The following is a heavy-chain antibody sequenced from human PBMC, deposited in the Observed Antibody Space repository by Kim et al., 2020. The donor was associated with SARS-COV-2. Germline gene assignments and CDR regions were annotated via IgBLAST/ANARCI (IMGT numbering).Heavy chain of an antibody. J-gene: IGHJ4*02. Sequence: YYADSVNGRFTISRDNSKNTLYLQMNSLRAEDTAVYYCARVGASERAIDYWGQGTLVTVSS. V-gene: IGHV3-33*01. D-gene: IGHD3-16*01. CDR3: ARVGASERAIDY.